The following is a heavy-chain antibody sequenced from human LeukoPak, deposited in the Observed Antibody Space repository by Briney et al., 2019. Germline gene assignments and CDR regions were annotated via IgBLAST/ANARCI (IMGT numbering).Heavy chain of an antibody. CDR3: ATAAGYYYYYMDV. V-gene: IGHV3-7*01. J-gene: IGHJ6*03. CDR1: GMTFRSHW. D-gene: IGHD6-13*01. Sequence: PGGSLRLSCAASGMTFRSHWMTWVRQTTGKGLEWLATIKSDGSEIYYLDSVKGRFTISRDNAKNSLYLQMNSLRAEDTAVYYCATAAGYYYYYMDVWGKGTTVTISS. CDR2: IKSDGSEI.